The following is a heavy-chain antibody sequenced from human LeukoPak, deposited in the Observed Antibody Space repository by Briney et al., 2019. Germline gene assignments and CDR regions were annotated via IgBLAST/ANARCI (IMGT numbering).Heavy chain of an antibody. J-gene: IGHJ4*02. CDR3: ASETTRYDSSGYSY. D-gene: IGHD3-22*01. V-gene: IGHV3-21*01. CDR1: YS. CDR2: ISSSSSYI. Sequence: YSMXWVXXXPGKGLEWVSSISSSSSYIYYADSVKGRFTISRDNAKNSLYLQMNSLRAEDTAVYYCASETTRYDSSGYSYWGQGTLVTVSS.